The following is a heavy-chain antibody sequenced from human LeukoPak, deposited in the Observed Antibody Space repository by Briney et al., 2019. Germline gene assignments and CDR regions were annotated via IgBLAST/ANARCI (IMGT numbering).Heavy chain of an antibody. CDR1: GYTFTDYY. V-gene: IGHV1-2*02. D-gene: IGHD6-13*01. Sequence: ASVKVSCKASGYTFTDYYMHWVRQAPGQGLEWMGWIDPNSGGTNYAQKFQGRVTMTRDTSISTAYMELSRLTSDDTAVYYCARGRMGRAAARLRGWFDPWGQGTLVTVSS. J-gene: IGHJ5*02. CDR3: ARGRMGRAAARLRGWFDP. CDR2: IDPNSGGT.